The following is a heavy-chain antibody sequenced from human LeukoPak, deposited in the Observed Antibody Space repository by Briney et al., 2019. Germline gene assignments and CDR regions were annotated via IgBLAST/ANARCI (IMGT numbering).Heavy chain of an antibody. J-gene: IGHJ4*02. CDR3: VKSPGYNYGSSVYFDY. D-gene: IGHD3-10*01. CDR1: GFTFSAFW. CDR2: INSDDSRT. V-gene: IGHV3-74*01. Sequence: GGSLRLSCAASGFTFSAFWMHWVRQAPGKGLVWVSRINSDDSRTTYADSVKGRFTISKDNAKNTVYLQMNSLRAEDTALYYCVKSPGYNYGSSVYFDYWGQGTLVTVSS.